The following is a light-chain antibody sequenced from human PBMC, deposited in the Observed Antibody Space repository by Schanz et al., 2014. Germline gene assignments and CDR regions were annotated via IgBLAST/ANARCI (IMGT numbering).Light chain of an antibody. CDR1: SSDVGGYNY. CDR3: CSYAGSYTVV. J-gene: IGLJ2*01. Sequence: QSALTQPPSASGSPGQSVTISCTGTSSDVGGYNYVSWYQQHGGKAPKLMIYDVSKRPSGVPDRFSGSKSGNTASLTVSGLQAEDEADYYCCSYAGSYTVVFGGGTKLTVL. V-gene: IGLV2-8*01. CDR2: DVS.